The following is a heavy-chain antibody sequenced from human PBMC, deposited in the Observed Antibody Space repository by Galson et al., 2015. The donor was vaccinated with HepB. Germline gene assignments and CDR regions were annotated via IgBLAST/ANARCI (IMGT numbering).Heavy chain of an antibody. J-gene: IGHJ3*02. Sequence: CAISGDSVSSNSAAWNWIRQSPSRGLEWLGRTYYRSKWYNDYAVSVKSRITINPDTSKNQFSLQLNSVTPEDTAVYYCARDRTLKLERRSLAFDIWGQGTMVTVSS. CDR3: ARDRTLKLERRSLAFDI. CDR1: GDSVSSNSAA. CDR2: TYYRSKWYN. D-gene: IGHD1-1*01. V-gene: IGHV6-1*01.